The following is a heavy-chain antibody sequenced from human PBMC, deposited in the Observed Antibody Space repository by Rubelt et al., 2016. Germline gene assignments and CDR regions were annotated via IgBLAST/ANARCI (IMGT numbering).Heavy chain of an antibody. V-gene: IGHV1-8*03. D-gene: IGHD6-13*01. CDR1: TFSSYA. Sequence: TFSSYAINWVRQATGQGLEWMGWMNPNSGNTGYAQKFQGRVTITADKSTSTAYMELSSLRSEDTAVYYCARDAEAAAFKEPWGQGTLVTVSS. J-gene: IGHJ5*02. CDR3: ARDAEAAAFKEP. CDR2: MNPNSGNT.